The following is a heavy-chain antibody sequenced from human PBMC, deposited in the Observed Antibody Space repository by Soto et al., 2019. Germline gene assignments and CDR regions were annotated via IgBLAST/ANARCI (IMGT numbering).Heavy chain of an antibody. D-gene: IGHD1-26*01. CDR3: ARHLNGGYEATSLDY. CDR2: IYPGDSDT. J-gene: IGHJ4*02. CDR1: GYNFGIYW. V-gene: IGHV5-51*01. Sequence: GESLKISCKGSGYNFGIYWIAWVRQMPGKGLELMGIIYPGDSDTRYSPSFQGQVTISADKSISTAYLQWSSLMASDSAMYYCARHLNGGYEATSLDYWGQGTLVTV.